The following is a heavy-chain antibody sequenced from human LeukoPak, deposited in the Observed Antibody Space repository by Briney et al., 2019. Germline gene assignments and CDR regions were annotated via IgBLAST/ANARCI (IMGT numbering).Heavy chain of an antibody. CDR2: IKSKAHGGTT. J-gene: IGHJ4*02. Sequence: GGSLRLSCAASVFSFSNGWMTWVRQAPGKGLEWVGRIKSKAHGGTTDYAAPVKGRFTISRDDSKNTLYLQINGLKTEDTAVYYCAQHDYADYWGQGTLVTVSS. V-gene: IGHV3-15*01. CDR3: AQHDYADY. CDR1: VFSFSNGW.